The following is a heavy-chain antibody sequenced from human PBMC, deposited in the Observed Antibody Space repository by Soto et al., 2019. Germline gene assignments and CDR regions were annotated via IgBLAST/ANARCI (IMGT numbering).Heavy chain of an antibody. V-gene: IGHV3-15*01. J-gene: IGHJ4*02. D-gene: IGHD2-2*01. Sequence: EVQLVESGGGLVKPGGSLRLSWASAGSDFSKAWMSWVRQAPGQGLVWVGRLMSKTDGGTTVYAAPVKGRFTISRDDSKNTLYLQMSSLNTEDTAVYYCAAGTGRTDLDYWGQGTLVTVSS. CDR1: GSDFSKAW. CDR2: LMSKTDGGTT. CDR3: AAGTGRTDLDY.